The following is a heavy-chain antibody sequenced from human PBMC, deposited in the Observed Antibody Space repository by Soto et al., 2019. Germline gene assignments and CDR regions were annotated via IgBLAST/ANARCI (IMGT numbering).Heavy chain of an antibody. CDR1: GFTFSSYG. V-gene: IGHV3-30*18. CDR2: ISYDGSNK. CDR3: AKSETGRGSGGRTRGAFDI. D-gene: IGHD2-15*01. Sequence: GGSLRLSCAASGFTFSSYGMHWVRQAPGKGLEWVAVISYDGSNKYYADSVKGRFTISRDNSKNTLYLQMNSLRAEDTAVYYCAKSETGRGSGGRTRGAFDIWGQGTMVTVSS. J-gene: IGHJ3*02.